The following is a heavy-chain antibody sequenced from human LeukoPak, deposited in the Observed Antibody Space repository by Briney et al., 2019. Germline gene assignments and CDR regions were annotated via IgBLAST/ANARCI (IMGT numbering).Heavy chain of an antibody. CDR3: ARVRCDSCSLDY. Sequence: PSETLSLTCTVSGGSISSYYWSWIRQPPGKGLEWIGYIYYSGSTNYNPSLKSRVTISVDTSKNQFSLRLSSVTAADTAVYYCARVRCDSCSLDYWGQGTLVTVSS. CDR1: GGSISSYY. CDR2: IYYSGST. V-gene: IGHV4-59*01. D-gene: IGHD2-2*01. J-gene: IGHJ4*02.